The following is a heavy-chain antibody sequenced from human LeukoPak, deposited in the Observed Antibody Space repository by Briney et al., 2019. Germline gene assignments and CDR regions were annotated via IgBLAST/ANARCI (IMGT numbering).Heavy chain of an antibody. V-gene: IGHV1-18*01. J-gene: IGHJ6*02. CDR1: GYTFTSYG. D-gene: IGHD5-12*01. CDR2: ISAYNGNT. CDR3: ARVVIVSGYDFNGWAPYYYYYGMDV. Sequence: ASVKVSCKASGYTFTSYGISWVRQAPGQGLGWMGWISAYNGNTNYAQKLQGRVTMTTDTSTSTAYMELRSLRSDDTAVYYCARVVIVSGYDFNGWAPYYYYYGMDVWGQGTTVTVSS.